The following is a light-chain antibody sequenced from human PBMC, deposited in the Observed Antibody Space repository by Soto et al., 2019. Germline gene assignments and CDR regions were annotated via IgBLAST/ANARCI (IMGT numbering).Light chain of an antibody. CDR2: NNN. J-gene: IGLJ2*01. CDR1: SSDIGSNY. V-gene: IGLV1-47*02. CDR3: AAWDDSLSGQDVV. Sequence: QSVLTQPPSASGTPGQRVTISCSGTSSDIGSNYVYWYQQLPGTAPKLLIYNNNQRRSGVPDLFYGSTSGTSASLAIIGLRCEDEADYYCAAWDDSLSGQDVVFGGGTKLTVL.